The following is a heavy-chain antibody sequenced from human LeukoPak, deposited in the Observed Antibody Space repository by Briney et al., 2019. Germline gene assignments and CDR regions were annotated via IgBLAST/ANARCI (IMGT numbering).Heavy chain of an antibody. Sequence: GGSLRLSCAASGFTFSSYWMSWVRQAPGRGLEWVANIKQDGSEKYYVDSVKGRFTISRDNAKNSLYLQMNSLRAEDTAVYYCARVRRDGVWSYSSGFAFDYWGQGTLVTVSS. V-gene: IGHV3-7*01. CDR2: IKQDGSEK. CDR3: ARVRRDGVWSYSSGFAFDY. CDR1: GFTFSSYW. D-gene: IGHD6-19*01. J-gene: IGHJ4*02.